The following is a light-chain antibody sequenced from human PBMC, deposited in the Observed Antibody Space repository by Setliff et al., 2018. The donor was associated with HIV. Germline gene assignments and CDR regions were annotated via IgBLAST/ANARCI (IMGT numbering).Light chain of an antibody. J-gene: IGLJ1*01. V-gene: IGLV2-8*01. CDR1: SSDIGGYKY. CDR2: EVN. CDR3: HSKRSSSTPYV. Sequence: QSALTQPPSASGSPVQSVTISCTGTSSDIGGYKYVSWYQQHQGKAPKLMIYEVNKRPSGVSNRFSGSKSGNTASLTISGLQAEDEADYYCHSKRSSSTPYVFGTGTKVTVL.